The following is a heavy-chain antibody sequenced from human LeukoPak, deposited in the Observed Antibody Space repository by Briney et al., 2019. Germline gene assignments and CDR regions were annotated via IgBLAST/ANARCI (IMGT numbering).Heavy chain of an antibody. CDR2: IKNVGSLT. CDR3: ATGHSYGYDY. D-gene: IGHD5-18*01. J-gene: IGHJ4*02. Sequence: GGSLRLSCAASGLTYTDFWMHWVRQAPGKGLEWVSLIKNVGSLTRYAHSVKGRFIISRDDAKNTLDLQMNSLKVDDTAVYYCATGHSYGYDYWGQGILVTVSS. V-gene: IGHV3-74*01. CDR1: GLTYTDFW.